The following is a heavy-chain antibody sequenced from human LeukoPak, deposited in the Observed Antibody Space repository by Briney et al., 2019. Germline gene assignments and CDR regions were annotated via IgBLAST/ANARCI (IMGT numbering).Heavy chain of an antibody. Sequence: SETLSLTCAVYGGSFSGYYWSWIRQPPGKGLEWIGEINHSGSTNYNPSLKSRVTISVDTSKNQFSLKLSSVTAADTAVYYCVRKPLSYSDYEVDYWGQGTLVTVSS. CDR3: VRKPLSYSDYEVDY. CDR1: GGSFSGYY. CDR2: INHSGST. V-gene: IGHV4-34*01. D-gene: IGHD4-11*01. J-gene: IGHJ4*02.